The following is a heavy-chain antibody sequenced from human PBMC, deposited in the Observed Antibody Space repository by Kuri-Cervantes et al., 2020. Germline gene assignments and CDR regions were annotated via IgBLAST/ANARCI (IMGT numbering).Heavy chain of an antibody. J-gene: IGHJ6*03. CDR1: GFTFSSYS. CDR3: TTVSLFLEWSPSNYYYYYYMDV. CDR2: ISSSSSYI. Sequence: GESLKISCAASGFTFSSYSMNWVRQAPGKGLEWVSSISSSSSYIYYADSVKGRFTISRDNAKNSLYLQMNSLKTEDTAVYYCTTVSLFLEWSPSNYYYYYYMDVWGKGTTVTVSS. V-gene: IGHV3-21*03. D-gene: IGHD3-3*01.